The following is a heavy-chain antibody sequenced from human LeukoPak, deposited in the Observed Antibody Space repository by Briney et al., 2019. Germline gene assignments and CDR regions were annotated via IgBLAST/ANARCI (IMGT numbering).Heavy chain of an antibody. CDR1: GYTFTGYY. CDR3: ARVGAAAGIGYYFDY. CDR2: INPNSGGT. V-gene: IGHV1-2*02. Sequence: GASVKVSCKASGYTFTGYYMHWVRQAPGQGLEWMGWINPNSGGTNYAQKFQGRVTMTRDTSISTAYMELSRMRSDDTAVYYCARVGAAAGIGYYFDYWGQGTLVTVSS. D-gene: IGHD6-13*01. J-gene: IGHJ4*02.